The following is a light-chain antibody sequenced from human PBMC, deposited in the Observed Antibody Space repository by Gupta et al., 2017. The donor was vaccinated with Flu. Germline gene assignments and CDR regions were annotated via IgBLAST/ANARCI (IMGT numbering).Light chain of an antibody. J-gene: IGKJ5*01. CDR2: DAS. CDR1: QSIDNY. V-gene: IGKV3-11*01. Sequence: ATLSLSPGERATLSCRASQSIDNYLAWYQQKPGQAPRLLIYDASNRATGIPARFSGSGSGTDFTLTISSREPEDFAFYYCQQPKRWTAITFGQGTRVEIK. CDR3: QQPKRWTAIT.